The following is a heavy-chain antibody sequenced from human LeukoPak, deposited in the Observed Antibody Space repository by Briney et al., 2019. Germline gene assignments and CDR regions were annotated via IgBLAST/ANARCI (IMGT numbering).Heavy chain of an antibody. V-gene: IGHV3-30*01. CDR3: AREMATGGFDY. CDR1: GFTFSSYA. CDR2: ISYDGSNK. Sequence: GGSLRLSCAASGFTFSSYAMHWVRQAPGKGLEWVAVISYDGSNKYYAGSVKGRFTISRDNSKNTLYLQMNSLRAEDTAVYYCAREMATGGFDYWGQGTLVTVSS. J-gene: IGHJ4*02. D-gene: IGHD5-24*01.